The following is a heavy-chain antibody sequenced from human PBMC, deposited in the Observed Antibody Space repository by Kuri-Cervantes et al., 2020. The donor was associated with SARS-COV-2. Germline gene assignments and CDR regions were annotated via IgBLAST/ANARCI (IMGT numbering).Heavy chain of an antibody. Sequence: SLSLACPLSGSSISSSSYYCSWVRQPPGKGLEWIGNIHYSGSTNYNLSLKSRVTISVDTSKNQLSLRLSSVTAADTAVYYCARLGATKGSYYYGVDVWGQGTTVTVSS. CDR3: ARLGATKGSYYYGVDV. J-gene: IGHJ6*02. CDR2: IHYSGST. D-gene: IGHD1-26*01. V-gene: IGHV4-61*01. CDR1: GSSISSSSYY.